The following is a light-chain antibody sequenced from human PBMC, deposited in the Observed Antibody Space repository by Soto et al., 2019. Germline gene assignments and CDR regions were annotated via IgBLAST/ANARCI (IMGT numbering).Light chain of an antibody. Sequence: EIVLTQSPGTLSLYQGERATLSCRASQSVFSSYLAWYQQKPGQPPRLLIYGASSRATGIPDRFSGSGSGTDFTLTISRLESEDFAVYYCQQYSNSPLTFGGGTKVEIK. V-gene: IGKV3-20*01. J-gene: IGKJ4*01. CDR3: QQYSNSPLT. CDR2: GAS. CDR1: QSVFSSY.